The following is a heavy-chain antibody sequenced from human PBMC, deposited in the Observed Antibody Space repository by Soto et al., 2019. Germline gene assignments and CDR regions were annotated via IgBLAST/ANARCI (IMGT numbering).Heavy chain of an antibody. CDR2: ITITGTTT. Sequence: GSLRLSCAASGFTFSIHRLHWVRQVPGERLGCGLRITITGTTTASADSVKGQFPIQRDNAENTLYLIMNRLRAEKTALYYFASNRRTAVGVITVVDYWGQGTLVPVST. CDR1: GFTFSIHR. D-gene: IGHD3-10*01. J-gene: IGHJ4*02. CDR3: ASNRRTAVGVITVVDY. V-gene: IGHV3-74*01.